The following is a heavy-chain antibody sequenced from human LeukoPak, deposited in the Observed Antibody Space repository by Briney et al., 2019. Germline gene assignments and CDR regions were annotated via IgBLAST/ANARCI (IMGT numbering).Heavy chain of an antibody. Sequence: GGSLRLSCAASGFTFSSYWMHWVRQAPGKGLVWVSRISTDGSTTTYADSVKGRFTISRDNAKNTAYLQMNSLRAEDTAVYYCAGGPAYWGQGTLVTVSS. CDR3: AGGPAY. CDR1: GFTFSSYW. CDR2: ISTDGSTT. D-gene: IGHD1-14*01. V-gene: IGHV3-74*01. J-gene: IGHJ4*02.